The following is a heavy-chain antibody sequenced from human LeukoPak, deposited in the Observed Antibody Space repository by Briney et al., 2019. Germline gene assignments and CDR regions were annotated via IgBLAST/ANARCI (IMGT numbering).Heavy chain of an antibody. CDR1: GDTFTSYD. Sequence: SEKVSCKASGDTFTSYDINWVRPAPGQGLEWVGWMNLNSGNTGYAQKSQGRVTITRNTSISTAYMELSSMRSEYTAVYYCARLSLSCSTTSCYEWFCPWVQGTLVTVSS. CDR3: ARLSLSCSTTSCYEWFCP. J-gene: IGHJ5*02. D-gene: IGHD2-2*01. V-gene: IGHV1-8*02. CDR2: MNLNSGNT.